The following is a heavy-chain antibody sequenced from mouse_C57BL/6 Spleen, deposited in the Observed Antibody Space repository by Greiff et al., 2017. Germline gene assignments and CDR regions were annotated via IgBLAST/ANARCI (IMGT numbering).Heavy chain of an antibody. CDR3: ERWGAMDY. V-gene: IGHV5-17*01. CDR1: GFTFSDYG. CDR2: ISSGSSTI. J-gene: IGHJ4*01. Sequence: EVKLEESGGGLVKPGGSLKLSCAASGFTFSDYGMQWVRQAPEKGLEWVAYISSGSSTIYYADTVKGRFTISRDYAKNTLFLQMTSLRAEDTAMYYYERWGAMDYWGQGTSVTVSS.